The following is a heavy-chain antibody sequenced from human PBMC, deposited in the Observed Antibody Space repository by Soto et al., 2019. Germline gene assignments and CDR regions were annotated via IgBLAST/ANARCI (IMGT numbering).Heavy chain of an antibody. D-gene: IGHD1-1*01. J-gene: IGHJ3*02. CDR2: IYSGGST. Sequence: GGSLRLSCAASGFTVSSNYMSWVRQAPGKGLEWVSVIYSGGSTYYADSVKGRFTISRDNSKNTLYLQMNSLRAEDTAVYYCARAPGALGEAFDIWGQGTMVTVSS. CDR1: GFTVSSNY. CDR3: ARAPGALGEAFDI. V-gene: IGHV3-53*01.